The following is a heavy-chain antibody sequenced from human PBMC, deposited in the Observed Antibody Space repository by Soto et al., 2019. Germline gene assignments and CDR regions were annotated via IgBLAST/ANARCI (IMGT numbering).Heavy chain of an antibody. CDR3: TRWEQPLFDY. J-gene: IGHJ4*02. Sequence: GSLRLSCAASGFTVGAYTMHWVRQAPGKGLEWVAVISSDGNHKYYTDSVKGRFTISRDTSTNTLFLQMNSLRPEDTAVYYCTRWEQPLFDYWGQGTLVTVSS. D-gene: IGHD1-26*01. CDR2: ISSDGNHK. V-gene: IGHV3-30-3*01. CDR1: GFTVGAYT.